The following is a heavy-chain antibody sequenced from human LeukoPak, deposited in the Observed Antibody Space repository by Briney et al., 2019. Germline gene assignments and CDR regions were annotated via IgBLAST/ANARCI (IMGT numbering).Heavy chain of an antibody. Sequence: SETLSLTCTVSGGSISSYYWSWIRQPPGKGLEWIGYIYYSGSTNYNPSLKSRVTVSVDTSKNQFSLKLNSVTAADTAVYYCARVSGYDWESFYDYWGQGTLVTVSS. J-gene: IGHJ4*02. D-gene: IGHD5-12*01. CDR3: ARVSGYDWESFYDY. CDR2: IYYSGST. CDR1: GGSISSYY. V-gene: IGHV4-59*01.